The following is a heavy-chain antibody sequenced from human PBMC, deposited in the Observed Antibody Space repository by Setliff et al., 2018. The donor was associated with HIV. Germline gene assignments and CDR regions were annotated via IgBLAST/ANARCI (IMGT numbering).Heavy chain of an antibody. CDR2: VDPEDGET. CDR1: GYTLTEVS. CDR3: AGEPYFDSGRPIAH. Sequence: GASVKVSCKISGYTLTEVSMHWVRQAPGKGLEWMGRVDPEDGETIYGEKFQGRVTITADTSTGTVYMELRSLKSEDTAVFFCAGEPYFDSGRPIAHWGQGTLVTVSS. J-gene: IGHJ4*01. V-gene: IGHV1-24*01. D-gene: IGHD3-10*01.